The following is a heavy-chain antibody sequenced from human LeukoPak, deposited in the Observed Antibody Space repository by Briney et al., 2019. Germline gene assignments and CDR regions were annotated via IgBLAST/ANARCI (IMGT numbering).Heavy chain of an antibody. J-gene: IGHJ6*03. CDR1: GDSISSYY. CDR2: IYYSGST. V-gene: IGHV4-59*01. CDR3: ARVSRITMVRGSYYMDV. D-gene: IGHD3-10*01. Sequence: SETLSLTCTVSGDSISSYYWTWIRQPPGKGLEWIGYIYYSGSTNYNPSLKSRVTISVDTSKNQFSLKLSSVTAADTAVYYCARVSRITMVRGSYYMDVWGKGTTVTVSS.